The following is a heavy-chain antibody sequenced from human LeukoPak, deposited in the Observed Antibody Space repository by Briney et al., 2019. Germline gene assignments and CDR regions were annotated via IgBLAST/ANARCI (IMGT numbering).Heavy chain of an antibody. J-gene: IGHJ4*02. D-gene: IGHD6-13*01. Sequence: PGGSLRLSCAASXFTFSTYGMNWVRKAPGKGLDWVAFISYDGSYKFYADSVKGRFTISRDNSKSTLYLQMNSLRAEDTAVYYCAKDRYSGLNTIDYWGQGTLVTVSS. CDR1: XFTFSTYG. CDR2: ISYDGSYK. V-gene: IGHV3-30*18. CDR3: AKDRYSGLNTIDY.